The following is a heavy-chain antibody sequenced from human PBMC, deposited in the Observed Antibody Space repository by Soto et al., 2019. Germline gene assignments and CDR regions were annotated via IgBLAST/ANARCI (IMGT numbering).Heavy chain of an antibody. D-gene: IGHD1-26*01. CDR1: GCTFSSYW. J-gene: IGHJ4*02. CDR2: INRDGSEK. CDR3: ARGWEGYFDY. Sequence: PGGSRRRSCAVSGCTFSSYWIGWVGQAPGTGLEWVANINRDGSEKHYVDSVEGRFTISRDNAKNSLYLHINSLRLHDKAVYYCARGWEGYFDYWGQGTLPPDSS. V-gene: IGHV3-7*03.